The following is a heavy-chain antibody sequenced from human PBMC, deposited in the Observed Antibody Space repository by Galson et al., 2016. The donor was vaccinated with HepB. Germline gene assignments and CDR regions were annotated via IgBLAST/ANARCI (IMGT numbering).Heavy chain of an antibody. D-gene: IGHD6-13*01. CDR1: GFTFSSYP. CDR2: ILFDGSHK. Sequence: SLRLSCAASGFTFSSYPMHWVRQAPGKGLEWVAIILFDGSHKYYGDSVSGRFTISRDNSKKTLYLQMNSLGADDTAVYYCAKGEAASSWYAPFDYWGQGTLVTVSA. J-gene: IGHJ4*02. V-gene: IGHV3-30*18. CDR3: AKGEAASSWYAPFDY.